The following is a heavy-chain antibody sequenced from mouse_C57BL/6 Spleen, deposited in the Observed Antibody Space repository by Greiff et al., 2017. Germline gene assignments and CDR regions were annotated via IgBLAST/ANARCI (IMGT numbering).Heavy chain of an antibody. J-gene: IGHJ2*01. D-gene: IGHD2-2*01. V-gene: IGHV1-69*01. CDR1: GYTFTSYW. CDR2: IDPSDSYT. Sequence: QVQLQQPGAELVMPGASVKLSCKASGYTFTSYWMHWVKQRPGQGLEWIGEIDPSDSYTNYNQKFKGKSTLTVDKSSSTAYMQLSSLTSEDSAVYYCARGYYGYGFDYWGQGTTLTVSS. CDR3: ARGYYGYGFDY.